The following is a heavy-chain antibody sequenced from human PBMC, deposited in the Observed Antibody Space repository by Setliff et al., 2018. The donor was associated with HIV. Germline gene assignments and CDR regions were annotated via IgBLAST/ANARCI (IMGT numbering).Heavy chain of an antibody. D-gene: IGHD5-12*01. J-gene: IGHJ4*02. V-gene: IGHV3-21*01. CDR2: ISSSGKYI. CDR3: ASGYNYAKFDY. CDR1: GFTFSIYS. Sequence: PGGSLRLSCTASGFTFSIYSMNWVRQAPGKGLEWVSSISSSGKYIYYADSVKGRFTVSRDNAKNTLYLQMNSLRPEDTAVYFCASGYNYAKFDYWGQGALVTVSS.